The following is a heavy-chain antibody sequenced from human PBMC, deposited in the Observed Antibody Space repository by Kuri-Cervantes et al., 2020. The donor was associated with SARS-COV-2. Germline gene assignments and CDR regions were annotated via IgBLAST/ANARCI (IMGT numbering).Heavy chain of an antibody. CDR3: ARTRMVNTAMAYSGAFDI. D-gene: IGHD5-18*01. V-gene: IGHV4-34*01. CDR1: GGSFSGFY. CDR2: INHSGSA. Sequence: SETLSLTCAVYGGSFSGFYWSWIRQPPGKGLEWIGEINHSGSANYNPSLKSRVTMSVDTSKNQFSLKLSSVTAADTAVYYCARTRMVNTAMAYSGAFDIWGQGTMVTVSS. J-gene: IGHJ3*02.